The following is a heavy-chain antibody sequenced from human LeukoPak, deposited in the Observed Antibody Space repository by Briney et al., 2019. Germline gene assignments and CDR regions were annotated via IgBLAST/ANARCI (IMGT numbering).Heavy chain of an antibody. CDR1: GFTFSNYA. Sequence: GGSLRLSCAASGFTFSNYAMTWVRQAPGKGLEWVSATSGSGGSTYYADSVKGRFTISRDNSKNTLYLQMNSLRAEDTAVYYCAKGYYDSIDWGQGTLVTVSS. V-gene: IGHV3-23*01. D-gene: IGHD3-22*01. J-gene: IGHJ4*02. CDR2: TSGSGGST. CDR3: AKGYYDSID.